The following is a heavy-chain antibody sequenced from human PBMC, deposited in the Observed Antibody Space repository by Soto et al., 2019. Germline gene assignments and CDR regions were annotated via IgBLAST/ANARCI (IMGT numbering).Heavy chain of an antibody. D-gene: IGHD5-18*01. V-gene: IGHV3-48*02. CDR2: ISFSGNTI. CDR1: GLTFDDYG. CDR3: ARRLDPLQYSDY. Sequence: GGSTKLSCAACGLTFDDYGMNWVRQAPGKRLEWVSFISFSGNTIYYADSVRGRFTISRDNAKSTLFLQMNSLRDDDTATYYCARRLDPLQYSDYWGRGTLVTVSS. J-gene: IGHJ4*02.